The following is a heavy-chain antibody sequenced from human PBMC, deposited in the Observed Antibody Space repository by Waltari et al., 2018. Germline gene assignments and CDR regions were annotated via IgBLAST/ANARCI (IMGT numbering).Heavy chain of an antibody. Sequence: QVQLVQSGAEVKKPVSSVKVSCTASGRTFSSYPLSWVRHAPGQGLEWMGRIIPIFGTANYAQKFQGRVTITADKSTSTAYMELSSLRSEDTAVYYCARPEVGLEPAGFDYWGQGTLVTVSS. CDR3: ARPEVGLEPAGFDY. J-gene: IGHJ4*02. D-gene: IGHD1-1*01. CDR1: GRTFSSYP. V-gene: IGHV1-69*13. CDR2: IIPIFGTA.